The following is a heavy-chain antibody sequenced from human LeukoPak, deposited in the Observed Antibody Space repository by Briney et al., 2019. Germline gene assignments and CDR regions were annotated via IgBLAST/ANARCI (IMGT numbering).Heavy chain of an antibody. CDR1: GFTFSSYG. D-gene: IGHD6-19*01. J-gene: IGHJ4*02. CDR2: IQYDGSNK. CDR3: AREYNGWSFDY. Sequence: GGSLRLSCAASGFTFSSYGMHWVRQAPGKGLEWVASIQYDGSNKYYADSVKGRFTISRDNSKNTLDLQMNSLRAEDTAVYYCAREYNGWSFDYWGQGILVTVSS. V-gene: IGHV3-30*02.